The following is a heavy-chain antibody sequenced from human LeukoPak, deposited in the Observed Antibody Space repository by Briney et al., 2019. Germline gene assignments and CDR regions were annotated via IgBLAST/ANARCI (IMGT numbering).Heavy chain of an antibody. D-gene: IGHD3-16*02. Sequence: GGSLRLSCAASGFPFSSYAMSWVRQAPGKGLEWVSAISGGGGTTYYADSVKGRFTISRDNSKNTLFLQMSSLRAEDTAIYYCAKKGEGIDSGGVIAAPFDNWGQGTLVTVSS. V-gene: IGHV3-23*01. CDR2: ISGGGGTT. CDR3: AKKGEGIDSGGVIAAPFDN. CDR1: GFPFSSYA. J-gene: IGHJ4*02.